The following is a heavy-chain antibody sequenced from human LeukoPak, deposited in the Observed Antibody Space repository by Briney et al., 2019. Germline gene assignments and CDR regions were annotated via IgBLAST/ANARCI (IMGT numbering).Heavy chain of an antibody. D-gene: IGHD6-19*01. V-gene: IGHV3-21*01. CDR3: AKPKYSSGWYRFYFDS. CDR1: GFTFSSYS. Sequence: PGGSLRLSCAASGFTFSSYSMNWVRQAPGKGLEWVSSISSSSSYIYYADSVKGRFTISRDNAKKSLYLQMNSLRVEDTAVYYCAKPKYSSGWYRFYFDSWGQGTLVTVSS. CDR2: ISSSSSYI. J-gene: IGHJ4*02.